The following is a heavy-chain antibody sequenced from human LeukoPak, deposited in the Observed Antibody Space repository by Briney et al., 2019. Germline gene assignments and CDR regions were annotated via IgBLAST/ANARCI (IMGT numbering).Heavy chain of an antibody. Sequence: PGGSLRLSCTASGFTFGGYAMRWVRQAPGTGLEWVGFIRNKAYGGTTEYAASVKGRFTISRDDSKSIAYLQMNSLKMEDTAVYYCTPTTVTTRTIDFWGQGTLVTVSS. CDR2: IRNKAYGGTT. J-gene: IGHJ4*02. CDR1: GFTFGGYA. V-gene: IGHV3-49*04. CDR3: TPTTVTTRTIDF. D-gene: IGHD4-17*01.